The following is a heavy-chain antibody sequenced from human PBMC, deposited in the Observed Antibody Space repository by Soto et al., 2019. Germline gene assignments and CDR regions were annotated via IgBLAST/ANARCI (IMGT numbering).Heavy chain of an antibody. CDR3: VREGYNFGFDY. D-gene: IGHD5-18*01. Sequence: SLRLSCAASGFSFSTYGMNWVRQAPGKGLEWVAVIWYDGTNKYYADSVKGRFTISRDNSKNTVYLQMNSLRAEDTADYYCVREGYNFGFDYWGQGTLVTVSS. J-gene: IGHJ4*02. CDR1: GFSFSTYG. V-gene: IGHV3-33*01. CDR2: IWYDGTNK.